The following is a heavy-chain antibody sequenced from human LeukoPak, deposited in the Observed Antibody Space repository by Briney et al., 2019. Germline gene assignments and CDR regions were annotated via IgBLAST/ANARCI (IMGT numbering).Heavy chain of an antibody. CDR2: GNSSSSYI. V-gene: IGHV3-21*01. CDR3: AREVAAAGTFFDY. D-gene: IGHD6-13*01. CDR1: GFTFSSYS. Sequence: GSLRLSCAASGFTFSSYSMNWVRQAPGKGLEWVSSGNSSSSYIYYSDSVKGRFTISRDNAKNSLYLQKNSLRAEDTAVYYCAREVAAAGTFFDYWARGTLVTVSS. J-gene: IGHJ4*02.